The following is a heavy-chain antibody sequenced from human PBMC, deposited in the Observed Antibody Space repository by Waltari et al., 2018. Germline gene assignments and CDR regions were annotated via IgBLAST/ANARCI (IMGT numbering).Heavy chain of an antibody. J-gene: IGHJ4*02. D-gene: IGHD6-19*01. Sequence: QVQLVQSGAEVKKPGASVQVSCKASGYTFTRYAMHWVRQSPGQRLEWMGWINAGNGNTKYSQEFQGRVTITRDTSASKAYMELSSLRSEDMAVYYCARTGYSSGFPYFDYWGQGSLVTVSS. CDR2: INAGNGNT. CDR1: GYTFTRYA. CDR3: ARTGYSSGFPYFDY. V-gene: IGHV1-3*03.